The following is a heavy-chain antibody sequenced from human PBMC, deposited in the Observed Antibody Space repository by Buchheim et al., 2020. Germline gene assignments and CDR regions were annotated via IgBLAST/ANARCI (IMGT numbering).Heavy chain of an antibody. J-gene: IGHJ6*02. Sequence: VQLQESGPGLVKPSQTLSLTCTVSGASVSSGRYYWSWIRQPAGKGLEWIGRIHTNGLTNYSPSLESRVTISVDTSKNQFSLRLSSVTAADTAVYYCTRDPLMAAADFNYYYGMDVWGQGTT. CDR2: IHTNGLT. CDR3: TRDPLMAAADFNYYYGMDV. CDR1: GASVSSGRYY. V-gene: IGHV4-61*02. D-gene: IGHD6-13*01.